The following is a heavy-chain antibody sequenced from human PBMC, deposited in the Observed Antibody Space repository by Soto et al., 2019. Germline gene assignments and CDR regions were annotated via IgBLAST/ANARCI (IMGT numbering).Heavy chain of an antibody. Sequence: LRLSCAASGFTLSSYSMHWVRQAPGKGLEWVSVISYDGNKKLYGDSVKGRFSISRDTSKNTVYLQMNSLRPEDTAVYYCARSIAVAGLDYWGQGALVTVSS. CDR3: ARSIAVAGLDY. V-gene: IGHV3-30-3*01. J-gene: IGHJ4*02. D-gene: IGHD6-19*01. CDR2: ISYDGNKK. CDR1: GFTLSSYS.